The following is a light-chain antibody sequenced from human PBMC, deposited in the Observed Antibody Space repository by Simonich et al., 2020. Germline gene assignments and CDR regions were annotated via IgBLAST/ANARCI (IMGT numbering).Light chain of an antibody. CDR3: QSYDSSSWV. J-gene: IGLJ3*02. Sequence: NFMLTQPHSVSESPGKTVTISCTRSSGSIASNYVPWYQQRPGSAPTTSIYEDNQRPSGVPDRFSGSIDSSSNSASLTISGLKTEDEADYYCQSYDSSSWVFGGGTKLTVL. CDR1: SGSIASNY. V-gene: IGLV6-57*03. CDR2: EDN.